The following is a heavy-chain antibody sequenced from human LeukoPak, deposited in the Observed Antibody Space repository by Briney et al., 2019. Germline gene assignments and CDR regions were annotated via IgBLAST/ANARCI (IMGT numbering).Heavy chain of an antibody. Sequence: PSETLSLTCTFSGGSITSYYWSWIRQPAGKGLEWVGRTHTSGSTNYNPSPKSRVTMSVDTSKNQFSLKLSSVTAADTAVYYCARQNEYCSGGSCYLGWFDPWGQGTLVTVSS. V-gene: IGHV4-4*07. CDR3: ARQNEYCSGGSCYLGWFDP. D-gene: IGHD2-15*01. CDR1: GGSITSYY. J-gene: IGHJ5*02. CDR2: THTSGST.